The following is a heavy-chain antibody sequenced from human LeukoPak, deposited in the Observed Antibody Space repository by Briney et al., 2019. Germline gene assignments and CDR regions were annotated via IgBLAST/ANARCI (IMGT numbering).Heavy chain of an antibody. J-gene: IGHJ4*02. CDR3: ATPVGYGDYFLDGDY. D-gene: IGHD4-17*01. Sequence: GGSLRLSCAAAGFTFSSYAMRWVRQAPGKGLEWVSAISGSGGSTYYADSVKGRFTISRDNSKNTLYLQMNSVRAEDTAVYYCATPVGYGDYFLDGDYWGQGTLVTVSS. CDR1: GFTFSSYA. V-gene: IGHV3-23*01. CDR2: ISGSGGST.